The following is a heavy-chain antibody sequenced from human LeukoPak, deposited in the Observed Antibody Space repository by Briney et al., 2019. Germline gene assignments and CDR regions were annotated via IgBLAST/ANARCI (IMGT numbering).Heavy chain of an antibody. V-gene: IGHV4-59*01. CDR1: GGSISSYY. CDR3: ARAQLGGGDVYSDY. D-gene: IGHD2-21*02. Sequence: PSETLSLTCTVPGGSISSYYWSWIRQPPGKGLEWIGYIYYSGSTNYNPSLKSRVTISVDTSKNQFSLKLSSVTAADTAVYYCARAQLGGGDVYSDYWGQGTLVTVSS. CDR2: IYYSGST. J-gene: IGHJ4*02.